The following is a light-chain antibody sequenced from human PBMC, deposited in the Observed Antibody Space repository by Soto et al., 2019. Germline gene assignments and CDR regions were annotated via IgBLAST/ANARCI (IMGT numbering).Light chain of an antibody. CDR1: QSILDRSKNKYY. CDR3: QQYFTSPWT. J-gene: IGKJ1*01. V-gene: IGKV4-1*01. Sequence: DIVMTQSPDSPAVSLGERATFNCKSSQSILDRSKNKYYLAWYQQKSGQPPKLLIYWASLRESGVPDRFTGSGSGTDFTLTISSLQAEDVAVYYCQQYFTSPWTFGQGTKVDIK. CDR2: WAS.